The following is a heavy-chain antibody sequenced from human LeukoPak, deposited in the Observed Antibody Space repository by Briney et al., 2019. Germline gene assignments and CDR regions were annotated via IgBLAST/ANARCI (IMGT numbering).Heavy chain of an antibody. V-gene: IGHV4-38-2*02. D-gene: IGHD6-6*01. J-gene: IGHJ4*02. CDR1: GYSISSGYY. CDR2: IYHSGST. Sequence: SETLSLTCTVSGYSISSGYYWGWIRQPPGKGLEWIGSIYHSGSTYYNPSLKSRVTISVDTSKNQFSLKLSSVTAADTAVYYCAGILQYSSSSDYWGQGTLVTVSS. CDR3: AGILQYSSSSDY.